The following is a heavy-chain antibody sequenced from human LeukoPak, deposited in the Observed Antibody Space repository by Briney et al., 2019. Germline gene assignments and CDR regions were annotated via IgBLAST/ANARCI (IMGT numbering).Heavy chain of an antibody. CDR1: GGSISSYY. CDR3: ARQIWRPYNWFDP. J-gene: IGHJ5*02. V-gene: IGHV4-59*08. D-gene: IGHD2-15*01. CDR2: IYYSGST. Sequence: SETLSLTCTVSGGSISSYYWSWIRQPPGKGLEWIGYIYYSGSTNYNPSRKSRVTISVDTSKNQFSLKLSSVTAADTAVYYCARQIWRPYNWFDPWGQGTLVTVSS.